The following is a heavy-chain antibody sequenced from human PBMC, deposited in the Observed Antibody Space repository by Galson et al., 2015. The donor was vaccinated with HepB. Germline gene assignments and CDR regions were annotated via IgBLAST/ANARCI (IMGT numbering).Heavy chain of an antibody. J-gene: IGHJ4*02. Sequence: SVKVSCKASGGTFSSYAISWGRQAPGQGLEWMGGIIPIFGTANYAQKFQGRVTITADESTSTAYMELSSLRSEDTAVYYCARDPNPIVGATRFFDYWGQGTLVTVSS. D-gene: IGHD1-26*01. CDR1: GGTFSSYA. CDR2: IIPIFGTA. V-gene: IGHV1-69*13. CDR3: ARDPNPIVGATRFFDY.